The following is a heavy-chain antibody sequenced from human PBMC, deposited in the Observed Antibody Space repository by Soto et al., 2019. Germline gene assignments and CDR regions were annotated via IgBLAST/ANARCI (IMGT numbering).Heavy chain of an antibody. CDR1: GFPFSSYT. D-gene: IGHD1-26*01. Sequence: AGGSLRLSCAASGFPFSSYTMGLVRQSPGKGLEWVSSVSRGGHYTFYTDSVKGRFTISRDNSMNTLFLQMHSLRAEDTALYYCAKMREQSRSYSDYWGQGTLAPASS. CDR3: AKMREQSRSYSDY. CDR2: VSRGGHYT. J-gene: IGHJ4*01. V-gene: IGHV3-23*01.